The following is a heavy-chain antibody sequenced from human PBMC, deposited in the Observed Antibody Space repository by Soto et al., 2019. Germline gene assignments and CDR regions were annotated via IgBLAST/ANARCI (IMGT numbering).Heavy chain of an antibody. CDR1: GYTFTSYA. Sequence: QVQLVQSGAEVKKPGASVKVSCKASGYTFTSYAMHWVRQAPGQRLEWMGWINAGNGNTKYSQKFQGRVPITRDTAASTAYMELSSLRSEDTAVYYCARGAGRSGPTTYFDYWGQGTLVTVSS. D-gene: IGHD3-3*01. CDR2: INAGNGNT. CDR3: ARGAGRSGPTTYFDY. J-gene: IGHJ4*02. V-gene: IGHV1-3*01.